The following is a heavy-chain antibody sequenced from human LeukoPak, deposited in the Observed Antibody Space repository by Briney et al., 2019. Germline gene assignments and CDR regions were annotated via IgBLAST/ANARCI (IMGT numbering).Heavy chain of an antibody. D-gene: IGHD2-2*01. Sequence: SETLSLTCTVSGGSISSYYWNWIRQPAGKGLEWIGRIYTSTNFNYNPSLRSRVTMSVDTSKNQFSLKLSSVTAAGTAVYYCAREYFCSSSSCPRPFDYWGQGTLVTVSS. CDR2: IYTSTNF. V-gene: IGHV4-4*07. J-gene: IGHJ4*02. CDR1: GGSISSYY. CDR3: AREYFCSSSSCPRPFDY.